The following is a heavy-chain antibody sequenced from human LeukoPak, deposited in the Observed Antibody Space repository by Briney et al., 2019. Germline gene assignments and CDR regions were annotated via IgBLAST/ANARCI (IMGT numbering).Heavy chain of an antibody. J-gene: IGHJ4*02. D-gene: IGHD6-19*01. CDR3: ARFAPGQWLVDY. V-gene: IGHV4-59*01. CDR2: IYYSGST. Sequence: PSETLPLTCTVSGGSISSYYWSWIRQPPGKGLEWIGYIYYSGSTNYNPSLKSRVTISVDTSKNQFSLKLSPVTAADTAVYYCARFAPGQWLVDYWGQGTLVTVSS. CDR1: GGSISSYY.